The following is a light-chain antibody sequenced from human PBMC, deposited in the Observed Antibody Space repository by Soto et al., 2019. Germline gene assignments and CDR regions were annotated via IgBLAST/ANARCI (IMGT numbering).Light chain of an antibody. CDR1: SSDVGGYNY. J-gene: IGLJ2*01. Sequence: QSVLTQPASVSGSPGQSITISCTGTSSDVGGYNYVSWYQQHPGKAPKLMIYDVSNRPSGVSNRFSGSKSSNTASLTISGLQAEDEADYYCSSYTSSSPPSSVVFGGGTKLTVL. CDR2: DVS. CDR3: SSYTSSSPPSSVV. V-gene: IGLV2-14*01.